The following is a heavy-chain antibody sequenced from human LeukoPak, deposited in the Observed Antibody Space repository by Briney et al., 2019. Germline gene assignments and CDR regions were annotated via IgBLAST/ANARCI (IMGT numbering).Heavy chain of an antibody. CDR2: INQDTIKK. D-gene: IGHD1-1*01. J-gene: IGHJ4*02. CDR1: GFTDSGLTFSSDW. V-gene: IGHV3-7*01. Sequence: GGSLRLSCAGSGFTDSGLTFSSDWMSWVRQPPGKGLEWVANINQDTIKKYYLDSAKGRFTISRDHAKNSLYLQMNSLRAEDTAVYFCASSPNWNEAEYYFEHWGRGTLVIVAS. CDR3: ASSPNWNEAEYYFEH.